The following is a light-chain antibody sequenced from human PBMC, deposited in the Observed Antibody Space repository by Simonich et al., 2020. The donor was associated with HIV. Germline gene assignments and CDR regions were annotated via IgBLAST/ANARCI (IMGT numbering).Light chain of an antibody. V-gene: IGKV1-13*02. CDR2: DAS. Sequence: AIQLTQSPSSLSASVGDRVTITCRASQGISSALAWYQQKPGKAPKLLIYDASSLESGVPSRFSGSGSGTDFTLTISSLQSEDFATYYCQQYYVYPLAFGGGTKVEIK. CDR3: QQYYVYPLA. CDR1: QGISSA. J-gene: IGKJ4*01.